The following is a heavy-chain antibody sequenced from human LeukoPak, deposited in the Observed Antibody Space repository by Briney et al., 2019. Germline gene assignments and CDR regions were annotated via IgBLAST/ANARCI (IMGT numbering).Heavy chain of an antibody. CDR3: GRGKGLYCSSVSCPLDY. D-gene: IGHD2-2*01. CDR1: GFTVSNTY. J-gene: IGHJ4*02. Sequence: PARSLRLSCAASGFTVSNTYMNWVRQAPGKGLEWLAVIYNGGSTYYADSVKGRFTISRYNSKNTLYLQMNSLRAEDTAVYYCGRGKGLYCSSVSCPLDYWGQGTLVTVSS. CDR2: IYNGGST. V-gene: IGHV3-53*01.